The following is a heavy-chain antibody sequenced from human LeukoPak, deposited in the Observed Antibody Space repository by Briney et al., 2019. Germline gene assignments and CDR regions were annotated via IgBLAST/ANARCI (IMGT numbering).Heavy chain of an antibody. V-gene: IGHV4-31*03. J-gene: IGHJ5*02. CDR3: ASDVSSAFPNRFDP. CDR2: IWNSENT. D-gene: IGHD6-6*01. CDR1: GDSISSRTYS. Sequence: PSQTLSLTCSVSGDSISSRTYSWTWIRQHPEKGLEWIGYIWNSENTNYNPSLKSRVTISVDTSKNQFSLKLTSVTAADTALYYCASDVSSAFPNRFDPWGQGILVIVSS.